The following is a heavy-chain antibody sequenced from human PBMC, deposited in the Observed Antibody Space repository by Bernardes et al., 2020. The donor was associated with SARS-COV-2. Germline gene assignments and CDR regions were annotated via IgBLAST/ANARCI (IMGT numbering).Heavy chain of an antibody. V-gene: IGHV3-73*01. J-gene: IGHJ3*01. CDR1: GFSFAGSP. CDR2: IKPKVNNYAT. CDR3: ARALGLARGIDDAFDL. D-gene: IGHD3-10*01. Sequence: GGSLSLSCAGSGFSFAGSPIHWVRQASGKGLEWVGRIKPKVNNYATEYATSVRGRCLITRDDSKTTAFLQMNGLTADDTGVYYCARALGLARGIDDAFDLWGRGTMVTVSS.